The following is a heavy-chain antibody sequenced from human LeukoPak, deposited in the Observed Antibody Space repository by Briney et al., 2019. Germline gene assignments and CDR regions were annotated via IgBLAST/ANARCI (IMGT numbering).Heavy chain of an antibody. Sequence: KPSETLSLTCAVYGGSLSGYYWSWIRQSPGKGLDWIGGINHSGSTKYNPSLKSRVTISRDTSGNQFSLKLSSVTAADTAVYYCARDDEASGSGRKFDFWGQGTLVTVSS. CDR3: ARDDEASGSGRKFDF. J-gene: IGHJ4*02. D-gene: IGHD3-10*01. V-gene: IGHV4-34*01. CDR1: GGSLSGYY. CDR2: INHSGST.